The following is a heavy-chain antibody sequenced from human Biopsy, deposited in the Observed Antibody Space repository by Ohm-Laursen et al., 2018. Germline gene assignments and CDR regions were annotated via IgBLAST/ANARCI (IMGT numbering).Heavy chain of an antibody. CDR2: INPKSGDT. CDR3: ARGRRHCSGTCSRWYFDL. CDR1: GFTFTAFS. D-gene: IGHD2-2*01. Sequence: ASVKVSCKPSGFTFTAFSVHWPRQAPGQGLEWMGWINPKSGDTDYPQNFQGRVSMTRDTSISTAYMDLSRLRSDDTAVYYCARGRRHCSGTCSRWYFDLWGRGTLVTVSS. V-gene: IGHV1-2*02. J-gene: IGHJ2*01.